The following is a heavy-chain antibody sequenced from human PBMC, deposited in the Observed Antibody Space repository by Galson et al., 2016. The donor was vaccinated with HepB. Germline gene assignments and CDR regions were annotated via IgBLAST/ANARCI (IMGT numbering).Heavy chain of an antibody. CDR3: ATSVI. J-gene: IGHJ3*02. Sequence: SLRLSCAASGFTFSTYTMNWVRQAPGKGLEWVSYISPSSDSIYYADSVKGRFTISRDNAKNSLYLQMTSLRDEDTAVYYCATSVIRGQGTMVTVSS. CDR1: GFTFSTYT. V-gene: IGHV3-48*02. CDR2: ISPSSDSI. D-gene: IGHD5/OR15-5a*01.